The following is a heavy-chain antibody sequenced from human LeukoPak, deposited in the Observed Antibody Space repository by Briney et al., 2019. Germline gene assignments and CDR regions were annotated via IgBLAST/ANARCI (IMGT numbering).Heavy chain of an antibody. J-gene: IGHJ4*02. CDR2: MYPGDSDT. D-gene: IGHD3-3*01. CDR1: GYSFTSYW. Sequence: GESLKISCKGSGYSFTSYWIGWVRQMPGRGLEWMGIMYPGDSDTRYSPSFQGQVTISADKSISTACLQWSRLKASDTAMYYCVKTLFGVADIDYWGQGTLVTVSS. V-gene: IGHV5-51*01. CDR3: VKTLFGVADIDY.